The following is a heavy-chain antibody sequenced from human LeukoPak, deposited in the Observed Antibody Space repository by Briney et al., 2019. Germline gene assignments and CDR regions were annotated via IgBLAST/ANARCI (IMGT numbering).Heavy chain of an antibody. V-gene: IGHV3-30-3*01. CDR3: ARDGGYCSSTSCQIDY. CDR2: ISYDGSNK. D-gene: IGHD2-2*01. CDR1: GFMFSSYA. Sequence: GRSLRLSCEASGFMFSSYALHWVRQAPGKGLEWVAVISYDGSNKYYADSVRGRFTISRDNSKNTLYLQMNSLRAEDTAVYYCARDGGYCSSTSCQIDYWGQGTLVTVSS. J-gene: IGHJ4*02.